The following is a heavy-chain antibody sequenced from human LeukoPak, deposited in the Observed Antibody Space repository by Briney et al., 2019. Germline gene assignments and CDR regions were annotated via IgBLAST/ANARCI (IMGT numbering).Heavy chain of an antibody. J-gene: IGHJ5*02. CDR2: IYYSGST. D-gene: IGHD5-18*01. CDR1: GGSISSSSDY. Sequence: SETLSLTCTVSGGSISSSSDYWSWIRQPPGKGLEWIGYIYYSGSTNYNPSLKSRVTISVDTSKNQFSLKLSSVTAADTAVYYCARDICSYGHPLRGWFDPWGQGTLVTVSS. V-gene: IGHV4-61*01. CDR3: ARDICSYGHPLRGWFDP.